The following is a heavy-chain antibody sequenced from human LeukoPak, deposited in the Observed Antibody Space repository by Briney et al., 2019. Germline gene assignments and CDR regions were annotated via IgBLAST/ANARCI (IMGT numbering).Heavy chain of an antibody. CDR1: GGTFSSYA. Sequence: SVKVSCKASGGTFSSYAISWVRQAPGQGLEWMGGITPIFGTANYAQKFQGRVTITADESTSTAYMELSSLRSEDTAVYYCASTVVPAKDGAFDIWGQGTMVTVSS. CDR3: ASTVVPAKDGAFDI. CDR2: ITPIFGTA. D-gene: IGHD2-2*01. V-gene: IGHV1-69*13. J-gene: IGHJ3*02.